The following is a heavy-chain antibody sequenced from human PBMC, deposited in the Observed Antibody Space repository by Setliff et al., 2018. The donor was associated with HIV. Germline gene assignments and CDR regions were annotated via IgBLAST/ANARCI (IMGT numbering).Heavy chain of an antibody. Sequence: ASVKVSCKASGYPFTGYYLHWVRQAPGQGLEWMGWINPISGGTNYAQNFQGRVTMTRDTSTNTAYMELSRLTSDDTAVYFCARPYSTGWYYFDYWGQGTLVTVSS. D-gene: IGHD6-19*01. CDR2: INPISGGT. CDR3: ARPYSTGWYYFDY. CDR1: GYPFTGYY. V-gene: IGHV1-2*02. J-gene: IGHJ4*02.